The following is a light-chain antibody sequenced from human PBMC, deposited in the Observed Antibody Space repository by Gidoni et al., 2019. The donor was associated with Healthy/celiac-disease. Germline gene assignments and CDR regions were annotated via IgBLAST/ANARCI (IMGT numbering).Light chain of an antibody. V-gene: IGKV2-28*01. CDR1: QSLLHSNGYNY. CDR2: LGS. CDR3: MQALQTPRT. J-gene: IGKJ1*01. Sequence: DSVMTQSPLSLPVTPGEPASISCRSSQSLLHSNGYNYLDWYLQKPGQSPQLLIYLGSNRASGVPDRFRGSGSGTDFTLKIRRVEAEDVGVYYCMQALQTPRTFGQGTKVEIK.